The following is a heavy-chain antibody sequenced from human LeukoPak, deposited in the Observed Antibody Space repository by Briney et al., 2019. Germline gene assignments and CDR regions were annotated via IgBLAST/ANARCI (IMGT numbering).Heavy chain of an antibody. J-gene: IGHJ4*02. CDR3: ARDFRGECSGGSCYLDY. D-gene: IGHD2-15*01. Sequence: SETLSLTCTVSGGSISSSSYYWGWIRQPPGKGLEWIGSIYYSGSTYYNPSLKSRVTISVDTSKNQFSLKLSSVTAADTAVYYCARDFRGECSGGSCYLDYWGQGTLVTVSP. CDR2: IYYSGST. V-gene: IGHV4-39*07. CDR1: GGSISSSSYY.